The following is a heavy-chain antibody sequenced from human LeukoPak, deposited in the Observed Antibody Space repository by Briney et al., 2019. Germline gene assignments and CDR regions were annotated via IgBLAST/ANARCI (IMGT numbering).Heavy chain of an antibody. D-gene: IGHD4-11*01. CDR3: ARGSTTVSYYYYYMDV. CDR2: ISYDGSNK. Sequence: PGGSPRLSCAASGFTFSSYAMHWVRQAPGKGLEWVAVISYDGSNKYYADSVKGRFTISRDNSKNTLYLQMNSLRAEDTAVYYCARGSTTVSYYYYYMDVWGKGTTVTVSS. V-gene: IGHV3-30*01. CDR1: GFTFSSYA. J-gene: IGHJ6*03.